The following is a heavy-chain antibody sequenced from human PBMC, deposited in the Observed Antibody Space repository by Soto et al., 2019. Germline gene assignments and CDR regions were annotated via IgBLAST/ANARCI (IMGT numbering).Heavy chain of an antibody. CDR2: IYWNDDK. CDR3: AHKTSCSSTSCYNRWFDP. J-gene: IGHJ5*02. V-gene: IGHV2-5*01. Sequence: SGPTLVNPTQTLTLTCTFSGFSLSTSGVGVGWIRQPPGKALEWLALIYWNDDKRYSPSLKSRLTITKDTSKNQVVLTTTNMDPVDTATYYCAHKTSCSSTSCYNRWFDPWGQGTLVTVSS. CDR1: GFSLSTSGVG. D-gene: IGHD2-2*02.